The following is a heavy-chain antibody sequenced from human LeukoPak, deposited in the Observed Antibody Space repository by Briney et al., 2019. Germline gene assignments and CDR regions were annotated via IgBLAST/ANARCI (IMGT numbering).Heavy chain of an antibody. D-gene: IGHD6-13*01. CDR3: AKGGSSWYYYYMDV. CDR2: ISGSGDST. Sequence: GGSLRLSCAASGFTFSSYAIGSGRQAPGKGLGWVLAISGSGDSTYYTDSVKGRFTISRNNSKNTLYLQMNSLRAEDTAVYYCAKGGSSWYYYYMDVWGKGTTVTVSS. CDR1: GFTFSSYA. V-gene: IGHV3-23*01. J-gene: IGHJ6*03.